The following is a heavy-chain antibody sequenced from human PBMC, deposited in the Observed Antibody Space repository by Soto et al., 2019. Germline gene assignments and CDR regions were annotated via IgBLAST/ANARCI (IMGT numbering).Heavy chain of an antibody. D-gene: IGHD4-17*01. J-gene: IGHJ6*02. Sequence: TSETLSLTCTVSGGSISSGGYYWSWIRQHPGKGLEWIGYIYYSGSTYYNPSLKSRVTISVDTSKNQFSLKLSSVTAADTAVYYCASSGYGGNSDYYGMDVWGQGTTVTVSS. CDR1: GGSISSGGYY. CDR2: IYYSGST. V-gene: IGHV4-31*03. CDR3: ASSGYGGNSDYYGMDV.